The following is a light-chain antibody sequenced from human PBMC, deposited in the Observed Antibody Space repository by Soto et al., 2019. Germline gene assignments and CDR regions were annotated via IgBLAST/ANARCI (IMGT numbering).Light chain of an antibody. V-gene: IGKV1-27*01. Sequence: DIQMTQSPSSLSASVGDRVIITCRASQDISNYLAWYQQKPGKVPKLLIYAASTLQTGVQSRFSGSGSGTVFTLTINSLQPEDVATYYCQKYKSAPKTFGRGTRLEIK. CDR2: AAS. CDR3: QKYKSAPKT. J-gene: IGKJ2*01. CDR1: QDISNY.